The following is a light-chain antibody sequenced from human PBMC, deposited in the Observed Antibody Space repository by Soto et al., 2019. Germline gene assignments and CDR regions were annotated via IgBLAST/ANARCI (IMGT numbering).Light chain of an antibody. CDR3: QQATISQLT. CDR2: STS. V-gene: IGKV1-12*01. J-gene: IGKJ4*01. CDR1: QGLSSW. Sequence: DIQMTQSPSSVSASVGDRVTITCRASQGLSSWLAWYQQKPGKAPKLLIYSTSTLQSGVPSRFSGGGSGTEFTLTISSLQPEDYATYFCQQATISQLTFGGGTKVYIK.